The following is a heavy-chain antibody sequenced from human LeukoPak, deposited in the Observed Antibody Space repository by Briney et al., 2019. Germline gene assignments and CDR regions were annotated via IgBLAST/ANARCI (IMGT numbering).Heavy chain of an antibody. J-gene: IGHJ4*02. CDR1: GFTLSSYW. V-gene: IGHV3-74*01. Sequence: GGTLRLSCAASGFTLSSYWMHWVRQAPGKGLVWVSRMNSDGSSTTYADSVKGRFTISRDNSKNTLYLQMNSLRAEDTAVYYCAKVNYYGSGSYSPFDYWGQGTLVTVSS. D-gene: IGHD3-10*01. CDR3: AKVNYYGSGSYSPFDY. CDR2: MNSDGSST.